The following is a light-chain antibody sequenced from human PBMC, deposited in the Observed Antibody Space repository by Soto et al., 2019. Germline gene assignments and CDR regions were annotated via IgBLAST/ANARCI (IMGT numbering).Light chain of an antibody. J-gene: IGKJ5*01. V-gene: IGKV3-15*01. CDR3: QQYNDWFSIT. Sequence: EIVMTQSPATLSVSPGERAALSCMASQSVSSKLAWYRQRPGQAPRLVIYDTSTRATGVPARFSGSGSGTEFTLTISSLQSEDFGVYYCQQYNDWFSITFGQGTRLEIK. CDR2: DTS. CDR1: QSVSSK.